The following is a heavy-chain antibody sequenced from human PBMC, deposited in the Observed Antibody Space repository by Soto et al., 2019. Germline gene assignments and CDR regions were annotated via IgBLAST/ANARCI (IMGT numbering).Heavy chain of an antibody. CDR2: VYHNGLT. CDR1: GDSISSNVW. Sequence: QVQLQESGPGLVKPSGTLSLTCVVSGDSISSNVWWSWVRQPPGKGLEWIGEVYHNGLTNYNSPLRSRVTMSVDTSKNQFSPKLTSVTAADTAIYYCARDAAVPGETDRFDYWGQGILVAVSS. CDR3: ARDAAVPGETDRFDY. J-gene: IGHJ4*02. V-gene: IGHV4-4*02. D-gene: IGHD6-19*01.